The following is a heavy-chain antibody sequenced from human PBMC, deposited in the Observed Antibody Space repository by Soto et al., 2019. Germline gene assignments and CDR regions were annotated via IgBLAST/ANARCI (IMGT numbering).Heavy chain of an antibody. CDR1: GFTFTSYG. CDR2: VSAYNGNT. Sequence: QVQLVQSGAEVKKPGASMKVSCKASGFTFTSYGISWVRQAPGQGLEWMGWVSAYNGNTHYAQKVQGRVTMTTDTSTTTAYMELRSLRSDDTAVYYWSRGGSSWQPHEDYWGQGTLVTVSS. V-gene: IGHV1-18*01. J-gene: IGHJ4*02. D-gene: IGHD6-13*01. CDR3: SRGGSSWQPHEDY.